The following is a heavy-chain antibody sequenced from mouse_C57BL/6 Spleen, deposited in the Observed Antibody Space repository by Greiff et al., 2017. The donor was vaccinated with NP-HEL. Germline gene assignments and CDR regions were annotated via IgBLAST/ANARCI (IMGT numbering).Heavy chain of an antibody. CDR3: AREDMVTTGFAY. CDR1: GYSITSGYY. Sequence: EVKLQESGPGLVKPSQSLSLTCSVTGYSITSGYYWNWIRQFPGNKLEWMGYISYDGSNNYNPSLKNRISITRDTSKNQFFLKLNSVTTEDTATYYCAREDMVTTGFAYWGQGTLVTVSA. D-gene: IGHD2-2*01. J-gene: IGHJ3*01. CDR2: ISYDGSN. V-gene: IGHV3-6*01.